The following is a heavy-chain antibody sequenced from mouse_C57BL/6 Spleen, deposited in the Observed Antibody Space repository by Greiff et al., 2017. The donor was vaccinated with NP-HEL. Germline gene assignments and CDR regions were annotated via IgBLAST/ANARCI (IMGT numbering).Heavy chain of an antibody. CDR2: IYPGSGNT. J-gene: IGHJ4*01. D-gene: IGHD3-2*02. CDR3: ARTAQNAMDY. CDR1: GYTFTAYY. Sequence: VQLQQSGAELVRPGASVKLSCKASGYTFTAYYINWVKQRPGQGLEWIARIYPGSGNTYYNEKFKGKATLTAEKSSSTAYMQLSSLTSEDSAVYFCARTAQNAMDYWGQGTSVTVSS. V-gene: IGHV1-76*01.